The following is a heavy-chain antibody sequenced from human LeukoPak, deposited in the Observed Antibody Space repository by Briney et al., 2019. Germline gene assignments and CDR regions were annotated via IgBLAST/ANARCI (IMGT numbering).Heavy chain of an antibody. J-gene: IGHJ4*02. Sequence: ASVKVSCKASGYTFTGYYMHWVRQAPGQGLEWMGWINPNSGGTNYAQKFQGRVTMTRDTSISTAYMELSRLRSDDTAVYYCARASPKEDYYDSSGYYSSWGQGTLVTVSS. V-gene: IGHV1-2*02. D-gene: IGHD3-22*01. CDR2: INPNSGGT. CDR3: ARASPKEDYYDSSGYYSS. CDR1: GYTFTGYY.